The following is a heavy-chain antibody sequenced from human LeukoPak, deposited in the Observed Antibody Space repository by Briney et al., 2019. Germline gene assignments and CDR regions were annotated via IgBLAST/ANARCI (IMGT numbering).Heavy chain of an antibody. Sequence: ASVKVSCKASGYTFTSYDINWVRQATGQGLEWMGWMNPNSGNTGYAQKFQGGVTMTRNTSISTAYMELSSLRFEDTAVYYCARLYYDILTGFYYYYMDVWGKGTTVTVSS. CDR3: ARLYYDILTGFYYYYMDV. V-gene: IGHV1-8*01. CDR1: GYTFTSYD. J-gene: IGHJ6*03. CDR2: MNPNSGNT. D-gene: IGHD3-9*01.